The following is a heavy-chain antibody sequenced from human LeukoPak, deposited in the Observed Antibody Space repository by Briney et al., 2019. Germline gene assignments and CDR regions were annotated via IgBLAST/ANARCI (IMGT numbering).Heavy chain of an antibody. V-gene: IGHV1-18*01. J-gene: IGHJ3*02. Sequence: ASVKVSCKASGYTFTSYGISWVRQAPGQGLEWMGWISAYNGNTNYAQKLQGRVTMTTDTSTSTAYMELRSLRSDDTAVYYCALIGYCSSTSCYGSAFDIWGQGTMATVSS. CDR3: ALIGYCSSTSCYGSAFDI. D-gene: IGHD2-2*03. CDR2: ISAYNGNT. CDR1: GYTFTSYG.